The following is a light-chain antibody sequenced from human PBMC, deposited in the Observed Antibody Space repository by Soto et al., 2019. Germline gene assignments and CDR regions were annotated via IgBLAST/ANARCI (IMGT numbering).Light chain of an antibody. CDR2: EVS. CDR1: SSDVGGNKY. Sequence: QSALTQPASVSGSPGQSITISCTGTSSDVGGNKYVSWYQQHPGKAPKLIIYEVSNRPSGVSNRFSGSKSGNTASLTISGLQAEDEADYYCSSNSVSGAWVFGGGTKLTVL. CDR3: SSNSVSGAWV. V-gene: IGLV2-14*01. J-gene: IGLJ3*02.